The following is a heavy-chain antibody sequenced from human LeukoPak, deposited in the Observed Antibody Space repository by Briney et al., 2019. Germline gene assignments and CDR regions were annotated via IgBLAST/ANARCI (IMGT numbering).Heavy chain of an antibody. CDR2: FDPEDGET. CDR3: VTELGYCSSTSCPLGY. D-gene: IGHD2-2*01. Sequence: GASVKVSCKVSGYTLTELSMHWVRQAPGKGLEWMGGFDPEDGETIYAQKFQGRVTMTEDTSTDTAYMELSSLRSEDTAVYYCVTELGYCSSTSCPLGYWGQGTLVTVSS. CDR1: GYTLTELS. J-gene: IGHJ4*02. V-gene: IGHV1-24*01.